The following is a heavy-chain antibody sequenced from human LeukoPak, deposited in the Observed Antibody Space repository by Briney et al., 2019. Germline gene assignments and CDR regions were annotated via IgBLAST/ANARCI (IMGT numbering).Heavy chain of an antibody. V-gene: IGHV3-30-3*01. D-gene: IGHD3-22*01. J-gene: IGHJ4*02. CDR1: GFTFSSYA. Sequence: GGSLRLSCAASGFTFSSYAMHWVRQAPGKGLEWVAVISYGGSNKYYADSVKGRFTISRDNSKNTLYLQMNSLRAEDTAVYYCARADDYYDSSGYYGLDYWGQGTLVTVSS. CDR3: ARADDYYDSSGYYGLDY. CDR2: ISYGGSNK.